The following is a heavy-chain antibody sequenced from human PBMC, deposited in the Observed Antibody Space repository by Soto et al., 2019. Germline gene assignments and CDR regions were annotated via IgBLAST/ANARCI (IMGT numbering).Heavy chain of an antibody. CDR2: IKGDETTS. V-gene: IGHV3-74*01. D-gene: IGHD3-10*01. CDR3: ARGAFGSYYVAY. J-gene: IGHJ4*02. CDR1: GFTFTSYW. Sequence: EVQVVESGGASVQPGGSLRLSCAASGFTFTSYWMHWVRQAPGKGLLWMSRIKGDETTSSYADSVKGRITISRDNAKNTVYMQMNSLRAEDTAVSSCARGAFGSYYVAYWGQGTLVTVSS.